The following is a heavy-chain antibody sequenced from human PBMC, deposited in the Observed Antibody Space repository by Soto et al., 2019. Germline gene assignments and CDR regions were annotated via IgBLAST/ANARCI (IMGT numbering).Heavy chain of an antibody. CDR3: TREELWFGEAFDF. CDR1: GFTFGDDG. CDR2: IRSKAYGGTT. V-gene: IGHV3-49*03. Sequence: GGSLRLSCTTSGFTFGDDGMSWFRQAPGKGLEWVGFIRSKAYGGTTEYAASVKGRFTISRDDSKNIAYLQMNSLKTEDTAVYYCTREELWFGEAFDFWGQGTLVTVSS. D-gene: IGHD3-10*01. J-gene: IGHJ4*02.